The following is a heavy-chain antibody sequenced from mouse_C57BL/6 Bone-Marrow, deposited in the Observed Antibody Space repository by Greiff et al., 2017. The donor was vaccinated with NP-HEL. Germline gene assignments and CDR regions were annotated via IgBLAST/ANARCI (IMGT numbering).Heavy chain of an antibody. CDR1: GYSFTSYY. CDR3: APFYYDYDRGDY. D-gene: IGHD2-4*01. V-gene: IGHV1-66*01. Sequence: QVQLQQSGPELVKPGASVKISCKASGYSFTSYYIHWVKQRPGQGLEWIGWIYPGSGNTKYNEKFKGKATLTADTSSSTAYMQLSSLTSEDSAVYYCAPFYYDYDRGDYWGQGTTLTVSS. J-gene: IGHJ2*01. CDR2: IYPGSGNT.